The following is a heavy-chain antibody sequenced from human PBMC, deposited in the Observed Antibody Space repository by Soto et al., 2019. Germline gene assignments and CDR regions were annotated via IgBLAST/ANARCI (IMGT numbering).Heavy chain of an antibody. V-gene: IGHV5-51*01. CDR2: ICPGDSDT. J-gene: IGHJ4*02. CDR3: ARHDPSDYESGAHFYRDY. Sequence: GESLKISCEGSGYSFRNYWIGLVRQVTGTGLEWVGIICPGDSDTIYNPSFQGHVIISADKSINTAYLQWNSLKASDTAIYYCARHDPSDYESGAHFYRDYWGQGTQATVSS. D-gene: IGHD3-22*01. CDR1: GYSFRNYW.